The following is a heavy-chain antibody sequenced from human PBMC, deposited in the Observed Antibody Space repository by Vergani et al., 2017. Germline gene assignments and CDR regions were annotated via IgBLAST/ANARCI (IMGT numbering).Heavy chain of an antibody. CDR3: ARENLRIKDIVVGVAAARRGAFDI. CDR2: IIPIFGTA. V-gene: IGHV1-69*01. D-gene: IGHD2-15*01. J-gene: IGHJ3*02. CDR1: GGTFSSYA. Sequence: QVQLVQSGAEVKKPGSSVKVSCKASGGTFSSYAISWVRQAPGQGLEWMGGIIPIFGTANYAQKFQGRVTITADESTSTAYMELSSLRSEDTAVYYCARENLRIKDIVVGVAAARRGAFDIWGEGRMVTVSS.